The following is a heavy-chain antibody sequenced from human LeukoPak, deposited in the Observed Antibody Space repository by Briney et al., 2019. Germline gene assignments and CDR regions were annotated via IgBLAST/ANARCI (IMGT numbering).Heavy chain of an antibody. CDR2: ISSGSNYI. V-gene: IGHV3-21*01. CDR3: AREQFRNDVYDDFDY. J-gene: IGHJ4*02. Sequence: PGGSLRLSCAASGFTFSTYSMNWVRQAPGKGLEWVSSISSGSNYIYYADSLKGRFTISRDNAKNSLYLQMNSLRADDTAVYYCAREQFRNDVYDDFDYWGQGTLVTVSA. CDR1: GFTFSTYS. D-gene: IGHD5/OR15-5a*01.